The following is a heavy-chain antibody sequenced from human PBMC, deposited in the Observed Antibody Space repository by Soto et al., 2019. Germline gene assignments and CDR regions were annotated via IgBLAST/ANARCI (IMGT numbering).Heavy chain of an antibody. Sequence: GGSLRLSCAASGFIFSSYAMSWVRQAPGKGLEWVSAISGSGGSTYYADSVKGRFTISRDNSKNTLYLQMNSLRAEDTAVYYCASPWRPDYYYYGMDVWGQGTTVTVSS. CDR2: ISGSGGST. D-gene: IGHD5-12*01. CDR1: GFIFSSYA. J-gene: IGHJ6*02. CDR3: ASPWRPDYYYYGMDV. V-gene: IGHV3-23*01.